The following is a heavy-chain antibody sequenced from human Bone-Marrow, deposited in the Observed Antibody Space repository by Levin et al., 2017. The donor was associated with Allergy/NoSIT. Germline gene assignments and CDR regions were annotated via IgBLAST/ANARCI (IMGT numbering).Heavy chain of an antibody. CDR1: GFTFRDYE. CDR3: ARPGASNNSPRRVNWFDP. D-gene: IGHD1-1*01. V-gene: IGHV3-48*03. Sequence: QAGGSLRLSCAASGFTFRDYEMNWVRQAPGKGLEWVSYISSTGSTMYYADSVQGRFTISRDNAKDSLYLQMHSLRAEDTAVYYGARPGASNNSPRRVNWFDPWGQGTLVTVSS. J-gene: IGHJ5*02. CDR2: ISSTGSTM.